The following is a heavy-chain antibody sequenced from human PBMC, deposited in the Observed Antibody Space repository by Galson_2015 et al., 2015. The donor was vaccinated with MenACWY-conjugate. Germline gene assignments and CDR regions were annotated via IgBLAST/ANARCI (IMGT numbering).Heavy chain of an antibody. V-gene: IGHV3-23*01. CDR2: ISTTGGTT. J-gene: IGHJ5*02. CDR1: GITFSSYA. CDR3: AQGAGSRWFDP. D-gene: IGHD3-10*01. Sequence: SLRLSCAASGITFSSYAMSWVRQAPGKGLGWVSSISTTGGTTYYADSVKGRFTISRDSSKNTLYLQMNSLRAGDTAVYYCAQGAGSRWFDPWGQGTLVIVSS.